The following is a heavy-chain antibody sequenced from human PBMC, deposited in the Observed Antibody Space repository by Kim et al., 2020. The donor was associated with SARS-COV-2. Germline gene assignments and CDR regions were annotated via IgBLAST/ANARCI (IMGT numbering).Heavy chain of an antibody. CDR3: ARDLATAAGTLGDY. V-gene: IGHV3-33*01. D-gene: IGHD6-13*01. Sequence: GGSLRLSCAASGFTFSSYGMHWVRQAPGKGLEWVAVIWYDGSNKYYADSVKGRFTISRDNSKNTLYLQMNSLRAEDTAVYYCARDLATAAGTLGDYWGQGTLVTVSS. J-gene: IGHJ4*02. CDR1: GFTFSSYG. CDR2: IWYDGSNK.